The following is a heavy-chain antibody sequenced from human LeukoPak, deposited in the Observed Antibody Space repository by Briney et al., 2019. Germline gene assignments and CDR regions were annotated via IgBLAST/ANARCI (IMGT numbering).Heavy chain of an antibody. CDR1: GFIFSNYG. CDR3: AKDAKSGWSYFDY. D-gene: IGHD6-19*01. Sequence: GGSLRLSCAASGFIFSNYGIHWVRQAPGKGLEWVAFIRYDGSNEYYADSAKGRFTISRDNSKNTLYLQMNSLRAEDTAVYYCAKDAKSGWSYFDYWGQGNLVTVSS. J-gene: IGHJ4*02. V-gene: IGHV3-30*02. CDR2: IRYDGSNE.